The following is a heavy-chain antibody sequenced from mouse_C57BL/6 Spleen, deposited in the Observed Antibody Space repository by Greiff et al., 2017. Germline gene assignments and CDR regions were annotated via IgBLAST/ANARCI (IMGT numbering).Heavy chain of an antibody. CDR1: GFTFSDYG. CDR2: ISSGSSTI. V-gene: IGHV5-17*01. CDR3: ARPLSGVYAMDY. D-gene: IGHD4-1*01. J-gene: IGHJ4*01. Sequence: EVHLVESGGGLVKPGGSLKLSCAASGFTFSDYGMHWVRQAPEKGLEWVAYISSGSSTIYYADTVKGRFTISRDNAKNTLFLQMTSLRSEDTAMYYCARPLSGVYAMDYWGQGTSVTVSS.